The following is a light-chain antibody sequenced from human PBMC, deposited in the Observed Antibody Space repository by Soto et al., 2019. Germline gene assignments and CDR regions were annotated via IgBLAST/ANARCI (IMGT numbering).Light chain of an antibody. CDR3: SSYKSTSTLYV. Sequence: QSVLTQPASVSGSPEQSITISCTGTSSDVGGYNYVSWYQQHPGKALKLLIYEVSSRPSGVSNRFSGSKSGNTASLTISGLQAEDEADYYCSSYKSTSTLYVFGSGTKVTVL. CDR2: EVS. CDR1: SSDVGGYNY. V-gene: IGLV2-14*01. J-gene: IGLJ1*01.